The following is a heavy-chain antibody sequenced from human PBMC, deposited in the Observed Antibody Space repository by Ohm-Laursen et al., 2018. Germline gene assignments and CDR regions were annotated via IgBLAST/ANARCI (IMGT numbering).Heavy chain of an antibody. J-gene: IGHJ4*02. D-gene: IGHD6-19*01. CDR1: GFIFSSFG. V-gene: IGHV3-30*03. Sequence: SLRLSCAASGFIFSSFGMHWVRQAPGKGLEWVALISNDGSNKYYADSVKGRFTISRDKSKNTLNLQMNSLRAEDTAVYYCAREELESSGWGDWGQGTLVTVSS. CDR3: AREELESSGWGD. CDR2: ISNDGSNK.